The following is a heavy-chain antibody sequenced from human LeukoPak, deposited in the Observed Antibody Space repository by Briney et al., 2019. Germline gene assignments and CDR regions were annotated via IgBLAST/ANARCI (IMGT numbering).Heavy chain of an antibody. CDR1: GGSFSGYY. J-gene: IGHJ4*02. V-gene: IGHV4-34*01. CDR3: ARVYCTNGVCGYFDY. Sequence: PSETLSLTCAVYGGSFSGYYWSWIRQPPGKGLEWIGEINHSGSTNYNPSLKSRVTISVDTSKNQFSLKLSSVTAADTAAYYCARVYCTNGVCGYFDYWGQGTLVTVSS. CDR2: INHSGST. D-gene: IGHD2-8*01.